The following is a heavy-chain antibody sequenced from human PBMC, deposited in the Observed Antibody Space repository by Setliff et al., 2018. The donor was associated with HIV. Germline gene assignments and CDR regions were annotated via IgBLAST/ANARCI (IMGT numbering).Heavy chain of an antibody. CDR1: GFTFSSYS. CDR3: ARKTAYYYGSGTYYKFDY. D-gene: IGHD3-10*01. CDR2: ISSSSSSI. V-gene: IGHV3-48*04. J-gene: IGHJ4*02. Sequence: PGGSLRLSCAASGFTFSSYSMNRVRQAPGKGLEWLSYISSSSSSIYHADSVKGRFTISRDNTRSTLYLQMNRLRAEDTAVYYCARKTAYYYGSGTYYKFDYWGQGTLVTVSS.